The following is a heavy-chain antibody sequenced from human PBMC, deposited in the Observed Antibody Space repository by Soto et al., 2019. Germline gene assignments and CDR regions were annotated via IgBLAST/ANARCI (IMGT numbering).Heavy chain of an antibody. D-gene: IGHD1-7*01. V-gene: IGHV1-18*01. CDR1: GYTFTSYG. Sequence: QVQLVQSGAEVKKPGASVMVSCKASGYTFTSYGISWVRQAPGQGLELMGWISAYNGNTNYAQKRQGRVTMTPAPTTSTAYMELRSLRSDDTAVYYFARDRGYNWNYGWFDPWGQGTLVTVSS. J-gene: IGHJ5*02. CDR3: ARDRGYNWNYGWFDP. CDR2: ISAYNGNT.